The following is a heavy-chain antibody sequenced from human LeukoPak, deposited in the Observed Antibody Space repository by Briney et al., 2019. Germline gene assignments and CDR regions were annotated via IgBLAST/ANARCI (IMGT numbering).Heavy chain of an antibody. J-gene: IGHJ4*02. CDR3: ASVYGDGIDY. CDR1: GGSFSGYY. Sequence: KPSETLSLTCAVYGGSFSGYYWSWIRQPPGKGLEWIGEINHSGSTNYNPSLKSRVTISVDTSKNQFSLKLSSVTAADTAVYYCASVYGDGIDYWGQGTPVTVSS. D-gene: IGHD4-17*01. CDR2: INHSGST. V-gene: IGHV4-34*01.